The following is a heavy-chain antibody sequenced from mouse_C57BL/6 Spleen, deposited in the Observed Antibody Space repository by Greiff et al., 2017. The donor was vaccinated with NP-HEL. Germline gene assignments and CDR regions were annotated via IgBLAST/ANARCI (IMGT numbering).Heavy chain of an antibody. V-gene: IGHV1-69*01. CDR2: IDPSDSYT. CDR3: ARSWRGFAY. CDR1: GYTFTSYW. J-gene: IGHJ3*01. Sequence: QVQLQQPGAELVMPGASVKLSCKASGYTFTSYWMHWVKQRPGQGLEWIGEIDPSDSYTNYNQKFKGKSTLTVDKSSSTAYMQLSSLTSEDSAVYYCARSWRGFAYWGQGTLVTVSA.